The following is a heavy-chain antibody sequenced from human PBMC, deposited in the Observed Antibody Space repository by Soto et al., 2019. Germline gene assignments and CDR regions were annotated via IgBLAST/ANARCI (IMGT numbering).Heavy chain of an antibody. CDR1: GFTFISSF. V-gene: IGHV3-7*03. CDR3: ARYFRGSGRYFFDY. CDR2: INQDGGGT. J-gene: IGHJ4*02. Sequence: SLRLSCVASGFTFISSFMGWVRQAPGKGLEWVANINQDGGGTYYVDSVEGRFTISRDNAKDSLYLQMNSLRGEDTAVYYCARYFRGSGRYFFDYWGQGTLVTVSS. D-gene: IGHD6-19*01.